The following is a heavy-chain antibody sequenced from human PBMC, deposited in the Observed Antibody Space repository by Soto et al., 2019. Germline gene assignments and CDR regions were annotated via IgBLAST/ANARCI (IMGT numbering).Heavy chain of an antibody. CDR2: ISGSGGST. CDR3: AKDGYGSGKRPNWFDP. V-gene: IGHV3-23*01. CDR1: GVTFSSYA. D-gene: IGHD3-10*01. Sequence: PGGSLRLSCAASGVTFSSYAMSWVRQAPGKGLEWVSAISGSGGSTYYADSVKGRFTISRDNSKNTLYLQMNSLRAEDTAVYYCAKDGYGSGKRPNWFDPWGQGTLVTVSS. J-gene: IGHJ5*02.